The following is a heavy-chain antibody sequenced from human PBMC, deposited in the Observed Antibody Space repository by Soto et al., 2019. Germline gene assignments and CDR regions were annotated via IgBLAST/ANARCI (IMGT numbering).Heavy chain of an antibody. CDR1: GFTFSSYG. Sequence: GGSLRLSCEASGFTFSSYGIHWVRQAPGKGLEWVAVIWYDGSNKYYADSGKGRFSISRDNSKNTLYLLMNSLRAEDTAVYYCARGHGVATTMGWFDPWGQGTLVTVSS. CDR2: IWYDGSNK. J-gene: IGHJ5*02. CDR3: ARGHGVATTMGWFDP. V-gene: IGHV3-33*01. D-gene: IGHD5-12*01.